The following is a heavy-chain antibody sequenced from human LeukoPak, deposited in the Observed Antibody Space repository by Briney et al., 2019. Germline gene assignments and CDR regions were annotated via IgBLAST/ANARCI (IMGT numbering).Heavy chain of an antibody. CDR2: INHNGST. CDR1: GGSFSGYY. V-gene: IGHV4-34*01. J-gene: IGHJ5*02. CDR3: ARRPIAAAGSFDP. Sequence: SETLSLTCAVYGGSFSGYYWSWIRQPPGKGLEWIGEINHNGSTNCNPSLKSRVTISVDTSKNQFSLKLSSATAADTAVYYCARRPIAAAGSFDPWGQGTLVTVSS. D-gene: IGHD6-13*01.